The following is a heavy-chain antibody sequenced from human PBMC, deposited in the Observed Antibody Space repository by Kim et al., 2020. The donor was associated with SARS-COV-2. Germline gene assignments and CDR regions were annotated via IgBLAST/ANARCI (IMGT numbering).Heavy chain of an antibody. J-gene: IGHJ4*02. CDR1: GFTFSSYG. CDR2: ISYDGSNK. V-gene: IGHV3-30*18. Sequence: GGSLRLSCAASGFTFSSYGMHGVRQAPGKGLEWVAVISYDGSNKYYADSVKGRFTISRDNSKNTLYLQMNSLRAEDTAVYYCAKDKAAGPSSLLDYWGQG. CDR3: AKDKAAGPSSLLDY. D-gene: IGHD6-13*01.